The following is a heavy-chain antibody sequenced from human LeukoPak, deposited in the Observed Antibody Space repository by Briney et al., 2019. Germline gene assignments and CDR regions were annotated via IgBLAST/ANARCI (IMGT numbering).Heavy chain of an antibody. CDR2: IYSGGST. J-gene: IGHJ4*02. CDR1: GFTVSSNY. V-gene: IGHV3-66*01. Sequence: PGGSLRLSCAASGFTVSSNYMSWVRQAPGKGLEWVSVIYSGGSTYYADSVKGRFTISRDNSKNTLYLQMNSLRAEDTAVYYCAIDLAAAGSYYFDYWGQGTLVTVSP. D-gene: IGHD6-13*01. CDR3: AIDLAAAGSYYFDY.